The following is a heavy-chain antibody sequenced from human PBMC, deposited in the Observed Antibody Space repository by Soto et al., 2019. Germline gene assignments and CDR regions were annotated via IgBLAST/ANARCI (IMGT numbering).Heavy chain of an antibody. D-gene: IGHD5-12*01. J-gene: IGHJ4*02. CDR3: AKHRQDGYNRY. CDR1: GGSISSSTYY. V-gene: IGHV4-39*01. CDR2: IYYSGST. Sequence: TSETLSLTCTVSGGSISSSTYYWGWIRQPPGKGLEWIGSIYYSGSTYYNPSLKSRVTISVDTSKNQFSLKLTSVTAADTAVYYCAKHRQDGYNRYWGQGTLVTVSS.